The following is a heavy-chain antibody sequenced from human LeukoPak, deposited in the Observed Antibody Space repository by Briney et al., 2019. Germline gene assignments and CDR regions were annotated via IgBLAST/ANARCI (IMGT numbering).Heavy chain of an antibody. CDR2: ISGSGDSA. J-gene: IGHJ4*02. CDR3: AISMQGISAFYVTYFDY. Sequence: GGSLRLSCAASGFTFSTYAMSWVRQAPGKGPEWVSVISGSGDSAHYADYLKGRFTISRDNSKNTLDLQMNSLRAEDTAVYYCAISMQGISAFYVTYFDYWGQAALVTVSS. V-gene: IGHV3-23*01. D-gene: IGHD2/OR15-2a*01. CDR1: GFTFSTYA.